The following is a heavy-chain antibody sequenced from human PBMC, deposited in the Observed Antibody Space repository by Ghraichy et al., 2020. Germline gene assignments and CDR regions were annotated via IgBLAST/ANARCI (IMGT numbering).Heavy chain of an antibody. Sequence: GGSLRLSCVASGFTVSSNYMSWVRQAPGRGLEWVSVIYSGGSTYYADSVRGRFTISRDNSKNTLYLQMNSLRAEDTAVYYCARDPPFYYYAMDVWGQGTTVTVSS. J-gene: IGHJ6*02. CDR1: GFTVSSNY. V-gene: IGHV3-66*01. CDR3: ARDPPFYYYAMDV. CDR2: IYSGGST.